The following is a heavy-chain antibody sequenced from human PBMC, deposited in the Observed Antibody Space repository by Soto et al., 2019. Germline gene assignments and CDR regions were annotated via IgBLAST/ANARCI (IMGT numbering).Heavy chain of an antibody. CDR1: GFSVTNSY. D-gene: IGHD5-18*01. Sequence: GGSLRLSCTVSGFSVTNSYINWVRQAPGKGLEWVSILYSSGTTYYADSVRGRFTVSRDDSKNTLFLHMNSLRADDTAVYYCARDWSKFSYNYPYYYAMDACGQGTTVTVSS. J-gene: IGHJ6*02. V-gene: IGHV3-53*01. CDR3: ARDWSKFSYNYPYYYAMDA. CDR2: LYSSGTT.